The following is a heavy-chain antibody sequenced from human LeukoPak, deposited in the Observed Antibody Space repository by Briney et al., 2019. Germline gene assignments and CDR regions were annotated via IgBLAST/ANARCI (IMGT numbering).Heavy chain of an antibody. CDR3: ARVGTVVVTARSARYFDL. CDR2: IYYSGST. D-gene: IGHD2-21*02. Sequence: PSETLSLTCTVSGGSISSGVYYWSWIRQSPGKGLEWIGYIYYSGSTYYNPSLKSRVTISVDTSKNQFSLKLSSVTAADTAVYYCARVGTVVVTARSARYFDLWGRGTLVTVSS. J-gene: IGHJ2*01. CDR1: GGSISSGVYY. V-gene: IGHV4-30-2*05.